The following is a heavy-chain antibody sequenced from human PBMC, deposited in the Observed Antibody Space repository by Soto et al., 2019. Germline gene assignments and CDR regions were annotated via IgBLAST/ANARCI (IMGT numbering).Heavy chain of an antibody. J-gene: IGHJ6*02. CDR2: INHSGST. D-gene: IGHD7-27*01. CDR3: ARDGDPGGDYYYGMDV. V-gene: IGHV4-34*01. CDR1: GGSFSGYY. Sequence: SETLSLTCAVYGGSFSGYYWSWIRQPPGKGLEWIGEINHSGSTNYNPSLKSRVTISVDTSKNQFSLKLSSVTAADTAVYYCARDGDPGGDYYYGMDVWGQGTTVTVSS.